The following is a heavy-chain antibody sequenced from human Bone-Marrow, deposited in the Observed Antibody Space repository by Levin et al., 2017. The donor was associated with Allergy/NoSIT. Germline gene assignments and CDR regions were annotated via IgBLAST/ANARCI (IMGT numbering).Heavy chain of an antibody. Sequence: SQTLSLTCAVSGGSISSGGYSWSWIRQPPGKGLEWIGYIYHSGSTYYNPSLKSRVTISVDRSKNQFPLKLSSVTAADTAVYCCARGVEMATRDAFDIWGQGTMVTVSS. J-gene: IGHJ3*02. V-gene: IGHV4-30-2*01. CDR1: GGSISSGGYS. CDR2: IYHSGST. D-gene: IGHD5-24*01. CDR3: ARGVEMATRDAFDI.